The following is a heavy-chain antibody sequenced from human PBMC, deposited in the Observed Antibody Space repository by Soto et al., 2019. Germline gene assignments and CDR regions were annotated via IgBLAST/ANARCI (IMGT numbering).Heavy chain of an antibody. CDR3: ARGWVSGWSRGGGYFDY. V-gene: IGHV3-30-3*01. CDR1: GFTFSSYA. Sequence: GSLRLSCAASGFTFSSYAMHWVRQAPGKGLEWVAVISYDGSNKYYADSVKGRFTISRDNSKNTLYLQMNSLRAEDTAVYYCARGWVSGWSRGGGYFDYWGQGTLVTVSS. CDR2: ISYDGSNK. J-gene: IGHJ4*02. D-gene: IGHD6-19*01.